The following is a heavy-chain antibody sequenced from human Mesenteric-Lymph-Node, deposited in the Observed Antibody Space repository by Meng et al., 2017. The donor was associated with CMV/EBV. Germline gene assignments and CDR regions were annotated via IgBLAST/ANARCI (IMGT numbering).Heavy chain of an antibody. J-gene: IGHJ6*02. V-gene: IGHV4-4*07. Sequence: SETLSLTCTVSGGSISSYYWSWIRQPAGKGLEWIGRIYTSGSTNYNPSLKSRVTMSVDTSKNQFSLNLNSVTAADTAVYFCARGNDAIAYPDGLDVWGQGTTVTVSS. D-gene: IGHD2-8*01. CDR2: IYTSGST. CDR1: GGSISSYY. CDR3: ARGNDAIAYPDGLDV.